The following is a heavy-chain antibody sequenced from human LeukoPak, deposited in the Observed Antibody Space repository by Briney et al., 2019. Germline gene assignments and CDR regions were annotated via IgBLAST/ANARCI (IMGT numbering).Heavy chain of an antibody. CDR3: ASVGAVHDLFQH. CDR2: ISRSGSTI. J-gene: IGHJ1*01. CDR1: GFTLYPYE. V-gene: IGHV3-48*03. Sequence: GGSLSLFCAAWGFTLYPYEVKWVRQAPGGGVEWVIYISRSGSTIFYGDCVEGRFTIYRDNDKNTLYVKWNSLRGEDRGVYHCASVGAVHDLFQHWGQSTLVTVSS. D-gene: IGHD6-19*01.